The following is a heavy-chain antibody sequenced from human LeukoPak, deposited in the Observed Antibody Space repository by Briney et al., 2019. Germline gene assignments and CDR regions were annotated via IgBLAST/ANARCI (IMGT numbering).Heavy chain of an antibody. V-gene: IGHV4-38-2*01. D-gene: IGHD2-21*01. CDR1: GYSNCSDYY. Sequence: PSETLSLICAVSGYSNCSDYYWGWLRQPPGKGLEWIGNSHHSGGTYFNPSLKRRVTMSVNTSKTQFSLNLSSVTAAAAAVYYWARVGEARSFYDWGQGTLVTASS. CDR2: SHHSGGT. J-gene: IGHJ1*01. CDR3: ARVGEARSFYD.